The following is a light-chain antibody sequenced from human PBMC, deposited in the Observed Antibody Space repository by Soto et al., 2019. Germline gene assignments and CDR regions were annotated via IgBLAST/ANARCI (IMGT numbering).Light chain of an antibody. Sequence: EIVWTQSPATLSLSPGDRATLSCRASQSVRNFLAWYQQKPGQAPRLLMYDASNRATGIPARFSGSGSATDFTLTVSSLEPEDFAVYYCQPRANWPLTFGGGTSVEIK. CDR3: QPRANWPLT. J-gene: IGKJ4*01. V-gene: IGKV3-11*01. CDR1: QSVRNF. CDR2: DAS.